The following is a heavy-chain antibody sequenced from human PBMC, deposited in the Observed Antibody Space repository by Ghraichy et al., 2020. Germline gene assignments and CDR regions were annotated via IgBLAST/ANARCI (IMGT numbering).Heavy chain of an antibody. CDR2: INHSGST. Sequence: SETLSRTCAVYGGSFSGYYWSWIRQPPGKGLEWIGEINHSGSTNYNPSLKSRVTISVDTSKNQFSLKLSSVTAADTAVYYCARGGVLTGTTFFDYWGQGTLVTVSS. CDR1: GGSFSGYY. CDR3: ARGGVLTGTTFFDY. D-gene: IGHD1-7*01. J-gene: IGHJ4*02. V-gene: IGHV4-34*01.